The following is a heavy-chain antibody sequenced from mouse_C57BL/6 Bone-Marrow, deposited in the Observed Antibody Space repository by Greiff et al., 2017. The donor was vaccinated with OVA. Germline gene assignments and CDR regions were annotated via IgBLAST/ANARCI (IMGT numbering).Heavy chain of an antibody. V-gene: IGHV1-81*01. J-gene: IGHJ1*03. CDR2: IYPRSGNT. CDR3: ARGPITTVVATDWYYDV. D-gene: IGHD1-1*01. CDR1: GYTFTSYG. Sequence: QVQLKESGAELARPGASVKLSCKASGYTFTSYGISWVKQRTGQGLEWIGEIYPRSGNTYYNEKFKGKATLTADKSSSTAYMELRSLTSEDSAVYFGARGPITTVVATDWYYDVWGTGTTVTVAS.